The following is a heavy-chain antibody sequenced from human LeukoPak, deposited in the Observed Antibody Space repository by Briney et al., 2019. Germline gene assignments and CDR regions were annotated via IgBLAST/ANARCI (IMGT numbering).Heavy chain of an antibody. CDR2: FSWDGGST. Sequence: GGSLRLSCAASGFTFDDYAMHWVRQAPGKGLEWVSLFSWDGGSTYYADSVKGRFTLSRDNSKKSLYMQMNSLRAEDTALYYCAKTFSSTVTYDAFDIWGQGTMVTVSS. V-gene: IGHV3-43D*03. CDR1: GFTFDDYA. D-gene: IGHD4-11*01. J-gene: IGHJ3*02. CDR3: AKTFSSTVTYDAFDI.